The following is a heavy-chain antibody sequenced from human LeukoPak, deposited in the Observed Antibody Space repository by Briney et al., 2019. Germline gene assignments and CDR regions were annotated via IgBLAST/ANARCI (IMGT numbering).Heavy chain of an antibody. CDR1: GGSFSGYY. J-gene: IGHJ5*02. CDR2: INHSGST. CDR3: ARIPLSTATSPAPAPIHNWFDP. V-gene: IGHV4-34*01. D-gene: IGHD2-21*01. Sequence: SETLSLTCAVYGGSFSGYYWSWIRQPPGKGLEWIGEINHSGSTNYNPSLKSRVTISVDTSKNQFSLKLSSVTAADTAVYYCARIPLSTATSPAPAPIHNWFDPWGQGTLVTVSS.